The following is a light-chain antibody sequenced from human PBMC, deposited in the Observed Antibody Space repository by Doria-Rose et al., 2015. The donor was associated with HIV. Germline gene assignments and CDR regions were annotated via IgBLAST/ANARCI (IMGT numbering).Light chain of an antibody. J-gene: IGKJ3*01. CDR2: DAS. CDR3: QQRSNWPPIFT. Sequence: PGERATLSCRASQSVSSNLAWYQQKPGQAPRLLIYDASNRATGILARFSGSGSGTDFTLTISSLEPEDFAVYFCQQRSNWPPIFTFGPGTKVDI. CDR1: QSVSSN. V-gene: IGKV3-11*01.